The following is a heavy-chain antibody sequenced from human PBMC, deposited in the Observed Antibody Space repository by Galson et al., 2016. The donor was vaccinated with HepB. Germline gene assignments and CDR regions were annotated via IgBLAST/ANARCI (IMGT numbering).Heavy chain of an antibody. D-gene: IGHD6-19*01. CDR2: MTARGRDI. Sequence: SLRLSCAASGFRFSIYAMAWVRQTPEKGLEWVSSMTARGRDIYYLDSVKGRFTIARDDSRNKLYLHMNNLRAEDTAVYYCAKDRDSGWRYWYFDIWGRGTLVTVSS. CDR1: GFRFSIYA. V-gene: IGHV3-23*01. CDR3: AKDRDSGWRYWYFDI. J-gene: IGHJ2*01.